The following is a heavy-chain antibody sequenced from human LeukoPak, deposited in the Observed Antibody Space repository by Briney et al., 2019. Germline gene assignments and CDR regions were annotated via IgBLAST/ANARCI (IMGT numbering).Heavy chain of an antibody. J-gene: IGHJ4*02. Sequence: PGGSLRLSCAASGFTFSSYSMNWVRQAPGKGLEWVSYISSSSSTIYYADSVKGRFTISRDNAKNSLYLQMNSLRAEDTAVYYCARDLFGLGYCSSTSCYTEDYWGQGTLVTVSS. CDR1: GFTFSSYS. CDR2: ISSSSSTI. V-gene: IGHV3-48*01. CDR3: ARDLFGLGYCSSTSCYTEDY. D-gene: IGHD2-2*02.